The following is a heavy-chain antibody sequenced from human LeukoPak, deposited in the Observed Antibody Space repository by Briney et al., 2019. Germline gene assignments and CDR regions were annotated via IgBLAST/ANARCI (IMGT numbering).Heavy chain of an antibody. J-gene: IGHJ5*02. V-gene: IGHV1-46*01. CDR2: INPSGGST. D-gene: IGHD6-13*01. CDR3: AREGGRYSSSWYSFDP. CDR1: GYTFTSYY. Sequence: ASVKVSCKASGYTFTSYYMHWVRQAPGQGLEWMGIINPSGGSTSYAQKFQGRVTMTRDMSTSTVYMELSSLRSEETAVYYCAREGGRYSSSWYSFDPWGQGTLVTVSS.